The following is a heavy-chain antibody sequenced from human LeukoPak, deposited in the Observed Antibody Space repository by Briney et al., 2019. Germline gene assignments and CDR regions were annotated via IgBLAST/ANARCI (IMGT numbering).Heavy chain of an antibody. V-gene: IGHV3-49*04. J-gene: IGHJ4*02. D-gene: IGHD1-26*01. CDR3: TRGDGSGSY. Sequence: GRSLRLSCTASGFTFGGYAMSWVRQAPGKGLDWIGFIRSKTSGGTTEYAASVKGRFTILRDDSKSIAYLQINSLKTEDTAVYYCTRGDGSGSYWGQGTLVTVSS. CDR1: GFTFGGYA. CDR2: IRSKTSGGTT.